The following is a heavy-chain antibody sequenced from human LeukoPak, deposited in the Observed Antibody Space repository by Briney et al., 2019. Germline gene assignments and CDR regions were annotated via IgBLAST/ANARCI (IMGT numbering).Heavy chain of an antibody. CDR1: GGSISGYY. J-gene: IGHJ4*02. CDR2: IYYSGST. CDR3: ARVPYSGSYYFDY. V-gene: IGHV4-59*01. D-gene: IGHD1-26*01. Sequence: SETLSLTCIVSGGSISGYYWSWIRQPPGKGLEWIGYIYYSGSTNYNPSLKSRVTISVDTSKNQFSLKPSSVTAADTAVYYCARVPYSGSYYFDYWGQGTLVTVSS.